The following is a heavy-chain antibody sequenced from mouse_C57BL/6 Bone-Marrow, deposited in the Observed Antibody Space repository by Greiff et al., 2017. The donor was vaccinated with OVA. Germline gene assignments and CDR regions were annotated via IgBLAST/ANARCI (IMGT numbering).Heavy chain of an antibody. Sequence: EVKLMESGGGLVQPGGSLSLSCAASGFTFTDYYMSWVRQPPGKALEWLGFIRNKANGYTTEYSASVKGRFTISRDNSQSILYLQMNALRAEDSATYYCDRYPSYYYGSSPYFDYWGQGTTLTVSS. CDR2: IRNKANGYTT. CDR3: DRYPSYYYGSSPYFDY. V-gene: IGHV7-3*01. J-gene: IGHJ2*01. D-gene: IGHD1-1*01. CDR1: GFTFTDYY.